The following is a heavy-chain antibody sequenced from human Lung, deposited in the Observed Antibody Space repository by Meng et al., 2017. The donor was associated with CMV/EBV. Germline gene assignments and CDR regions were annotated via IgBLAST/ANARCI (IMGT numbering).Heavy chain of an antibody. Sequence: GESLKISCAASGFTFSNFAMSWVRQAPGKGLEWVSPITASGGSTYYADSVKGRFTISRDNSKNTLYLQMNRLRAEDTAVYYCAKVDSGSWYRGFFDYWGQCTLVTISS. CDR2: ITASGGST. V-gene: IGHV3-23*01. CDR3: AKVDSGSWYRGFFDY. J-gene: IGHJ4*02. D-gene: IGHD6-13*01. CDR1: GFTFSNFA.